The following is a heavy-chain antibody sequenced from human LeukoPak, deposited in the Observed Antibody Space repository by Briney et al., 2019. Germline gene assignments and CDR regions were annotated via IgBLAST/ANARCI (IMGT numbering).Heavy chain of an antibody. CDR1: GFTFSSYA. V-gene: IGHV3-23*01. D-gene: IGHD1-7*01. Sequence: GGSLRLSCAASGFTFSSYAMSWVRQAPGKGLEWVSSITSSGAATYYADSVKGRFTISRDNSDNTLYLQMNSLRAEDTAVYYCARDKTGTNDAFDIWGLGTMVTVSS. CDR2: ITSSGAAT. CDR3: ARDKTGTNDAFDI. J-gene: IGHJ3*02.